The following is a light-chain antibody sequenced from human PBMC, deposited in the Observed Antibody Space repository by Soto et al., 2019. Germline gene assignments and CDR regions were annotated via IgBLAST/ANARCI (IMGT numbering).Light chain of an antibody. Sequence: QAVVTQESSLTVSPGGTITLTCGSSTGVVTSGHFPYWVQQKPGQAPRTLIYYTTNKHSWTPARFSGSLLGGKAALTLSGAQPEDEADYYCLLSYSGARVFGGGTKLTVL. CDR1: TGVVTSGHF. CDR3: LLSYSGARV. J-gene: IGLJ3*02. V-gene: IGLV7-46*01. CDR2: YTT.